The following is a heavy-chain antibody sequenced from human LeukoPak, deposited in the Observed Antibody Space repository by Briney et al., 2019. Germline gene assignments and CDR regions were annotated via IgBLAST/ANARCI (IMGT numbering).Heavy chain of an antibody. CDR1: GFTFSGSA. Sequence: PGGSLRLSXAASGFTFSGSAMHWVRQASGKGLEWVGRIRSKANSYATAYAASVKGRFTIYRDDSKNTAYLQMNSLKTEDTAVYYCTTMGATTDYWGQGTLVTVSS. CDR2: IRSKANSYAT. CDR3: TTMGATTDY. D-gene: IGHD1-26*01. J-gene: IGHJ4*02. V-gene: IGHV3-73*01.